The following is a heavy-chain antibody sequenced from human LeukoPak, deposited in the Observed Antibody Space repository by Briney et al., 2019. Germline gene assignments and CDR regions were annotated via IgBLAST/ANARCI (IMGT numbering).Heavy chain of an antibody. V-gene: IGHV3-7*01. D-gene: IGHD3-10*01. Sequence: PGGSLRLSCAASGFSFSSYWMSWVGQAPGKGLDWVANIKQDGSEKYYVDSVKGRLTISREKAKSSLYLQMNSLRAEDTAEYYCASARGVGSGSYYNALKPGNYTYMDVWGKGTTVTVSS. CDR3: ASARGVGSGSYYNALKPGNYTYMDV. CDR1: GFSFSSYW. J-gene: IGHJ6*03. CDR2: IKQDGSEK.